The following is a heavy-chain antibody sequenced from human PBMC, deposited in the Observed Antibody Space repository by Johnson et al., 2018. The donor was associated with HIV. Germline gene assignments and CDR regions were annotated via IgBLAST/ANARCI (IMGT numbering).Heavy chain of an antibody. Sequence: VQLVESGGGVVQPGRSLRLSCAASGFTFSNYAMDWVRQAPGEGLEWVAVISYDGSNKYYADSVKGRFTISRDNSKNTLYLQMNSLRAEDTAVYYCAKDLGESESEGWATDYYDFSTGYPVQDPGAVVGAFEIWGQGTVVTVSS. D-gene: IGHD3-3*01. CDR1: GFTFSNYA. V-gene: IGHV3-30*18. CDR2: ISYDGSNK. CDR3: AKDLGESESEGWATDYYDFSTGYPVQDPGAVVGAFEI. J-gene: IGHJ3*02.